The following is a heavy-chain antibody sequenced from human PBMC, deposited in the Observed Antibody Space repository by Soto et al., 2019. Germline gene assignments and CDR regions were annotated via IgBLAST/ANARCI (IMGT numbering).Heavy chain of an antibody. D-gene: IGHD3-3*01. CDR2: ISAYNGNT. CDR1: GYTFTSYG. V-gene: IGHV1-18*04. J-gene: IGHJ6*02. CDR3: ARDAFTFFGLVIIAVYGMAF. Sequence: ASVKVSCKASGYTFTSYGISWVRQAPGQGLEWMGWISAYNGNTNYAQKLQRRVTMTTDTSTSTAYMELRGLRSDDTAVYYCARDAFTFFGLVIIAVYGMAFWGQGTTVPVSS.